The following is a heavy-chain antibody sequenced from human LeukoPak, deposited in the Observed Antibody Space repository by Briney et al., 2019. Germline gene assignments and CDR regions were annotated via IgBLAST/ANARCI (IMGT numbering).Heavy chain of an antibody. J-gene: IGHJ4*02. CDR1: GGSISCSSYY. V-gene: IGHV4-39*01. CDR3: ASPRGDNWNYGGIDY. CDR2: IYYSGST. Sequence: SETLSLTCTVSGGSISCSSYYWGWIRQPPGKGLEWIGSIYYSGSTYYNPSLKSRVTISVDTSKNQFSLKLSSVTAADTAVYYSASPRGDNWNYGGIDYWGQGTLVTVSS. D-gene: IGHD1-7*01.